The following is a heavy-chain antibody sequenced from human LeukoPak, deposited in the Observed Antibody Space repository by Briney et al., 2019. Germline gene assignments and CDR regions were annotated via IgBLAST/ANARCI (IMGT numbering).Heavy chain of an antibody. D-gene: IGHD1-14*01. J-gene: IGHJ5*02. V-gene: IGHV4-39*07. Sequence: SETLSLTCTVSGGSISSSSYYWGWIRQPPGKGLEWIGNIYYSGSTYYNPSLKSRVTISVDTSKNRISLKLSSMTAADTAVYYCARGRPYNVGLPPWFDPWGQGTLVTVSS. CDR1: GGSISSSSYY. CDR2: IYYSGST. CDR3: ARGRPYNVGLPPWFDP.